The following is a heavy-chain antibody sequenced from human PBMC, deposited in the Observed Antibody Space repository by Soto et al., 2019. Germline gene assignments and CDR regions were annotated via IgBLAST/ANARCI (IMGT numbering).Heavy chain of an antibody. Sequence: SVKVSCKASGGTFSSYAISWVRQAPGQGLEWMGGIIPIFGTANYAQKFQGRVTITADESTSTAYMELSSLRSEDTAVYYCARSKTAIAVAGNYYGMDVWGQGXTVTVSS. J-gene: IGHJ6*02. V-gene: IGHV1-69*13. CDR2: IIPIFGTA. CDR3: ARSKTAIAVAGNYYGMDV. CDR1: GGTFSSYA. D-gene: IGHD6-19*01.